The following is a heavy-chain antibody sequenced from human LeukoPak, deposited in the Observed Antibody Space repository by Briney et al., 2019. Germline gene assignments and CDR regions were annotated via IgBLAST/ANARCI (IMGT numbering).Heavy chain of an antibody. J-gene: IGHJ3*02. CDR2: INPNSGGT. CDR1: GYTFTGYH. V-gene: IGHV1-2*06. D-gene: IGHD1-1*01. CDR3: ARTWGNWNGFAFDI. Sequence: ASVKVSCKASGYTFTGYHMHWVRQAPGQGLEWMGRINPNSGGTNYAQKFQGRVTMTRDTSISTAYMELSRLRSDDTAVYYCARTWGNWNGFAFDIWGQGTMVTVSS.